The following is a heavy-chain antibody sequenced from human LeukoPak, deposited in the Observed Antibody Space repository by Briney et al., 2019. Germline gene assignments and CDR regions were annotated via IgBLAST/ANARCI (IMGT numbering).Heavy chain of an antibody. CDR1: GFTFSSCA. V-gene: IGHV3-74*01. CDR2: INSDGSST. D-gene: IGHD1-7*01. J-gene: IGHJ4*02. Sequence: PGGSLRLSCAASGFTFSSCAMSWVRQAPGKGLEWVSRINSDGSSTSYADSVKGRFTISRDNAKNTVYLQMNSLRAEDTAVYYCARSSRELGGYAPWELMPPFDYWGQGTLVTVSS. CDR3: ARSSRELGGYAPWELMPPFDY.